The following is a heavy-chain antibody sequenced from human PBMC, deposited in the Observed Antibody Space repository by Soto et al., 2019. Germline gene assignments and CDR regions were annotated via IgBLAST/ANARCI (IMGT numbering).Heavy chain of an antibody. J-gene: IGHJ2*01. V-gene: IGHV4-31*03. D-gene: IGHD3-3*01. CDR3: ARLGDDFWSGDVGPFDL. CDR2: ISSSGST. CDR1: GGSIRRGGYY. Sequence: QVQLQESGPGLVKPSQTLSLTCTVSGGSIRRGGYYWSWIRQHPGKGLEWIGYISSSGSTYYNPSLKSRLIVSVDSSRNQFSLDLSSVTAADTAVYYCARLGDDFWSGDVGPFDLWGRGTLVTVSS.